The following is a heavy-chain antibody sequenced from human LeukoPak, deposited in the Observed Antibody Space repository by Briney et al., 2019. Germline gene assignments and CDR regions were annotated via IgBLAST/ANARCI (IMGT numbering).Heavy chain of an antibody. Sequence: GGSLRLSCVASGFTFSSYWMHWVRQAPGKGLVWVSRIHTDGSSTRYADSVKGRFTISRDNVKNTLYLQMNSLRAEDTAVYYCARDFTIFDAFDIWGQGTMVTVSS. J-gene: IGHJ3*02. CDR1: GFTFSSYW. CDR2: IHTDGSST. V-gene: IGHV3-74*01. CDR3: ARDFTIFDAFDI. D-gene: IGHD3-3*01.